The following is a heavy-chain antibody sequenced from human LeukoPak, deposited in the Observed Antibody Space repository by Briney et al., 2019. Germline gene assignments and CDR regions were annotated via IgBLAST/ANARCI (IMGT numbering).Heavy chain of an antibody. CDR1: GFTFSSYS. CDR2: ISGSSSTI. Sequence: GGSLRLSCAASGFTFSSYSMNWVRQAPGKGLEWVSYISGSSSTIYYADSVKGRFTISRDNAKNSLYLQMNSLRAEDTAVYYCARSPTAYYDILTGYPSYYFDYWGQGTLVTVSS. J-gene: IGHJ4*02. V-gene: IGHV3-48*01. D-gene: IGHD3-9*01. CDR3: ARSPTAYYDILTGYPSYYFDY.